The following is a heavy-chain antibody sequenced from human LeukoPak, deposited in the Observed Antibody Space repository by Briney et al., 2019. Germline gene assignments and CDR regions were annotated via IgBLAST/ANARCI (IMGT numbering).Heavy chain of an antibody. D-gene: IGHD3-10*01. V-gene: IGHV4-34*01. CDR2: INHSGST. Sequence: PSETLSLTCAVYGGSFSGYYWSWISQPPGKGLEWIGEINHSGSTNYNPSLKSRVTISVDASKNQFSLKLSSVTAADTAVYYCASYGSGSYWSYCWGQGTLVTVSS. J-gene: IGHJ4*02. CDR1: GGSFSGYY. CDR3: ASYGSGSYWSYC.